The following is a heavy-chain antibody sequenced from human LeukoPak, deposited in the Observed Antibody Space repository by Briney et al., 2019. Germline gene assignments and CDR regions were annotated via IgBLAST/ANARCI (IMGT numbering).Heavy chain of an antibody. CDR3: ARDGPYSRRRPYFLC. D-gene: IGHD5-12*01. CDR2: ISSSGSNI. V-gene: IGHV3-48*03. J-gene: IGHJ4*02. Sequence: GGSLRLSCAASGFTFSSYEMNWVRQAPGKGLEWVSYISSSGSNIFYADSVKGRFTISRDNAKNSLYLQMNSLRVEDTAVYYCARDGPYSRRRPYFLCWAEGTLVTVSS. CDR1: GFTFSSYE.